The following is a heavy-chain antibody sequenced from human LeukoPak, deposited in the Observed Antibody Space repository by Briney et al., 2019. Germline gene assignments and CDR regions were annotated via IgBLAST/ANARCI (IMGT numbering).Heavy chain of an antibody. Sequence: GGSLRLSCAGSGFTVGDHYMDWVRQAPGKGLEWVGRSRNKGTGYSTEYAASVRGRFTISRDDSETSLYLQMNSLKTEDTAVYYCTRGNGYDWRSFDCWGQGVLVTVSS. CDR3: TRGNGYDWRSFDC. CDR1: GFTVGDHY. V-gene: IGHV3-72*01. CDR2: SRNKGTGYST. J-gene: IGHJ4*02. D-gene: IGHD5-12*01.